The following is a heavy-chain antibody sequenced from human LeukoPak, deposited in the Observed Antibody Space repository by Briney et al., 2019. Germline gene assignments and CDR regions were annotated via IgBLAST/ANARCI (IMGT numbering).Heavy chain of an antibody. CDR1: GGSISTYY. V-gene: IGHV4-4*08. CDR2: ISSSGST. CDR3: AREGGPYRPLDY. Sequence: SETLSLTCTVSGGSISTYYWSWIRQPPGKGLEWIGYISSSGSTSYNPSLKSRVTMSVDTSKNQFSLKLSSVTAADTAVYYCAREGGPYRPLDYSGQGTLVTVSS. J-gene: IGHJ4*02.